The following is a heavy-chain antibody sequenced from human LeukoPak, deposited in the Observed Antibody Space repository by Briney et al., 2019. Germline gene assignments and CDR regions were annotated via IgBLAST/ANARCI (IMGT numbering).Heavy chain of an antibody. CDR2: ISAYKGNT. CDR3: ARDRVGYSYGQPNWFDP. D-gene: IGHD5-18*01. Sequence: ASVKVSCKASGYTFTSYGIRRVRQAPGHTLEWLGLISAYKGNTNYAQKLQGRVTMTTDTSTSTAYMELRSVRSDDTAVYYCARDRVGYSYGQPNWFDPWGQGTLVTVSS. V-gene: IGHV1-18*04. CDR1: GYTFTSYG. J-gene: IGHJ5*02.